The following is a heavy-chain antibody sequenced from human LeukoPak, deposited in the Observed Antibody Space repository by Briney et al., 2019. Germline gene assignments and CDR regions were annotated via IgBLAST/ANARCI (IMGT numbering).Heavy chain of an antibody. D-gene: IGHD3-10*01. V-gene: IGHV1-18*01. J-gene: IGHJ4*02. Sequence: ASVKVSCKASGFIFISYGISWVRQAPGQGLEWMGWISGYSGNTNYAQKLQGRVTMATDTSTSTAYMELRSLRSDDTAVYYCARDYYGSARNFDYWGQGTLVTVSS. CDR3: ARDYYGSARNFDY. CDR1: GFIFISYG. CDR2: ISGYSGNT.